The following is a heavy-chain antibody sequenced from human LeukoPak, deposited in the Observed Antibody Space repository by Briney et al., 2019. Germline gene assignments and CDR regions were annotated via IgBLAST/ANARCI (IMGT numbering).Heavy chain of an antibody. D-gene: IGHD3-22*01. CDR2: INPSGGST. J-gene: IGHJ4*02. Sequence: ASVKVSCKASGYTFISYYMHWVRQAPGQGLEWMGIINPSGGSTSYAQKFQGRVTMTRDTSTSTVYMELNSLGSEDTAVYYCARVYRRGGDSSGPPFDYWGQGTLVTVSS. V-gene: IGHV1-46*01. CDR1: GYTFISYY. CDR3: ARVYRRGGDSSGPPFDY.